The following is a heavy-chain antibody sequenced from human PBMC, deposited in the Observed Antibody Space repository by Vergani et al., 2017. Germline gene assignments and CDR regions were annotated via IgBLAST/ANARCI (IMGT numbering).Heavy chain of an antibody. J-gene: IGHJ4*02. V-gene: IGHV1-69*02. CDR3: AAERDDYALDY. Sequence: QVQLVHSGAEVKTPGSSVKVSCKASGGTFSSYTISWVRQAPGQGLEWMGRIIPILGIANYAQKFQERVTITRDMSTSTAYMELSSLRSEDTAVYYCAAERDDYALDYWGQGTLVTVSS. CDR1: GGTFSSYT. D-gene: IGHD2-2*01. CDR2: IIPILGIA.